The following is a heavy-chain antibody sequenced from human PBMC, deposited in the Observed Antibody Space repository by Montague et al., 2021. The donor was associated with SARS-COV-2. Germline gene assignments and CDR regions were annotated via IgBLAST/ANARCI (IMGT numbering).Heavy chain of an antibody. CDR3: VSCGSGSP. J-gene: IGHJ5*02. Sequence: SLRLSCAASGFTFSRFWMSWIRQTAGKGLEWVANIGEDGSETYYVDSVKGRFTISRDNAEKSLYLQMNSLRPEDTAVYYCVSCGSGSPWGQGTLVTVSS. V-gene: IGHV3-7*01. CDR2: IGEDGSET. D-gene: IGHD3-10*01. CDR1: GFTFSRFW.